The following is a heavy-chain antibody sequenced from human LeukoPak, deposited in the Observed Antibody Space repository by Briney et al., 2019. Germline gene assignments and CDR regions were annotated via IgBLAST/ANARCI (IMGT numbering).Heavy chain of an antibody. D-gene: IGHD2-2*02. CDR1: GGTFSSYA. CDR2: IIPIFGTA. CDR3: ARERRIVVVPAAIQERWFDP. J-gene: IGHJ5*02. V-gene: IGHV1-69*05. Sequence: VASVKVSCKASGGTFSSYAISWVRQAPGQGLEWMGGIIPIFGTANYAQKFQGRVTITTDESTSTAYMELSSLRYEDTAVYYCARERRIVVVPAAIQERWFDPWGQGTLVTVSS.